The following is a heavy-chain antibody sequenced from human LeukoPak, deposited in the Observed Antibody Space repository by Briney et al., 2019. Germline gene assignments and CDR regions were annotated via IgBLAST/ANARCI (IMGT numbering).Heavy chain of an antibody. J-gene: IGHJ3*01. Sequence: SETLSLTCTVSGGSISSHYWSWLRQPAGKGLEWIGRINTSGYTNYKSSLQSRVTMSVDTSKNQFSLKLTSVTAADTAVYYCARDYTVGSNDAFDFWGQGTMVTVSS. CDR2: INTSGYT. CDR3: ARDYTVGSNDAFDF. CDR1: GGSISSHY. V-gene: IGHV4-4*07. D-gene: IGHD1-26*01.